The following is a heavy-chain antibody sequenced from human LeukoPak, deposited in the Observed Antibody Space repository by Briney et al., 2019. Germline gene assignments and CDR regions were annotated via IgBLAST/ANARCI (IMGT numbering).Heavy chain of an antibody. CDR1: GLTFSDAW. CDR3: TTGNWGPY. D-gene: IGHD7-27*01. J-gene: IGHJ4*02. CDR2: VKRKADGGTT. V-gene: IGHV3-15*07. Sequence: PGGSLRLSCAASGLTFSDAWMNWVRQAPGKGLEWVGRVKRKADGGTTDYAAPVKGRFTISRDDSKNTLYLQMNSLKTEDTAVYYCTTGNWGPYWGQGILVTVSS.